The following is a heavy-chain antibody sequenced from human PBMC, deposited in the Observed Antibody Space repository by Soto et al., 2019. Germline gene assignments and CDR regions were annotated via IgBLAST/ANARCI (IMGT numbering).Heavy chain of an antibody. CDR2: IYYSGST. Sequence: SSETLSLTCTVSGGSIISSSYYWVWIRQPPGKGLERIGSIYYSGSTYYNPSLKSRVTISVDTSKNQFSLKLSSVTAADTAVYYCASYRSPGGWSYYYDSSGYYDYWGQGTLVTVSS. CDR1: GGSIISSSYY. D-gene: IGHD3-22*01. V-gene: IGHV4-39*01. CDR3: ASYRSPGGWSYYYDSSGYYDY. J-gene: IGHJ4*02.